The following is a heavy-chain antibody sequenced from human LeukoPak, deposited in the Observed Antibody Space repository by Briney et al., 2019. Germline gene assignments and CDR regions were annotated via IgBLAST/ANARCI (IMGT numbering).Heavy chain of an antibody. CDR2: ISYDGSNK. CDR3: ARDPTTIRLGELSFDY. Sequence: GGSLRLSCAASGFTFSSYAMHWVRQAPGKGLEWVGVISYDGSNKYYADSVKGRFTISRDNSKNTLCLQMNSLRAEDTAVYYCARDPTTIRLGELSFDYWGQGTLVTVSS. CDR1: GFTFSSYA. D-gene: IGHD3-16*02. V-gene: IGHV3-30-3*01. J-gene: IGHJ4*02.